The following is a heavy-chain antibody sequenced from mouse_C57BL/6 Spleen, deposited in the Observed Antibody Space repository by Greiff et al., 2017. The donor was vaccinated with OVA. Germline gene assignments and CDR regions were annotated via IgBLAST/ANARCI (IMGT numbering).Heavy chain of an antibody. J-gene: IGHJ4*01. CDR1: GYTFTSYW. D-gene: IGHD3-2*02. CDR3: ARSLDSSGYGAMDY. Sequence: VQLQESGAELAKPGASVKLSCKASGYTFTSYWMHWVKQRPGQGLEWIGMIHPNSGSTNYNEKFKSKATLTVDKSSSTAYMQLSSLTSEDSAVYYCARSLDSSGYGAMDYWGQGTSVTVSS. V-gene: IGHV1-64*01. CDR2: IHPNSGST.